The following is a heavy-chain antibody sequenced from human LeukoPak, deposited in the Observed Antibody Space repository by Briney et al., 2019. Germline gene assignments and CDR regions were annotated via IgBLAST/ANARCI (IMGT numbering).Heavy chain of an antibody. CDR1: GFTFTIYN. V-gene: IGHV3-30*02. D-gene: IGHD2-2*01. Sequence: PGGSLRLSCAASGFTFTIYNMNWVRQAPGKGLEGVAFIRYDGSNKYYADSVKGRFTISRDNSKNTLYLQMNSLRAEDTAVYYCAKDSEDIVVVPAAISFSYFQHWGQGTLVTVSS. J-gene: IGHJ1*01. CDR2: IRYDGSNK. CDR3: AKDSEDIVVVPAAISFSYFQH.